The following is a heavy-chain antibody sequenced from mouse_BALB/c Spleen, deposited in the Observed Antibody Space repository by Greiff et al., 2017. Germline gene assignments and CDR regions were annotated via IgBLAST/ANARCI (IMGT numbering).Heavy chain of an antibody. CDR2: ISSGGGST. Sequence: VQLVQSGAELVQPGASVKLSCAASGYAFTSYYMYWVRQSPEKRLEWVAYISSGGGSTYYPDNFKGQFTITRDNAKNTLYLQMSSLNSEDTAMYSCACSCASYPDWFAYWGQGTPVTVSA. CDR1: GYAFTSYY. J-gene: IGHJ3*01. D-gene: IGHD1-1*02. CDR3: ACSCASYPDWFAY. V-gene: IGHV5-12-1*01.